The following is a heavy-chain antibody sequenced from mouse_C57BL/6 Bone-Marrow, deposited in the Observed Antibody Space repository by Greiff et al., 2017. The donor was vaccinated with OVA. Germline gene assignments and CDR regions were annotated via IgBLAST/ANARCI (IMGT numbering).Heavy chain of an antibody. Sequence: DVKLQESGPGLAKPSQTLSLTCSVTGYSITSDYWNWIRKFPGNKLEYMGYISYSGSTYYNPSLKSRISITRDTSKNQYYLQLNSVTTEDTATYYCASTDYYGSSLFAYWGQGTLVTVSA. CDR2: ISYSGST. J-gene: IGHJ3*01. V-gene: IGHV3-8*01. CDR1: GYSITSDY. D-gene: IGHD1-1*01. CDR3: ASTDYYGSSLFAY.